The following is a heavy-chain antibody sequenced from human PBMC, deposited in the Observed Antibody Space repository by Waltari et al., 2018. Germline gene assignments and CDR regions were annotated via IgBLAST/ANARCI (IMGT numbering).Heavy chain of an antibody. V-gene: IGHV3-48*01. Sequence: EVQLVESGGGLVQPGGSLRLSCAASGFTFSSYSMNWVRQAPGKGLEWVSYISSSSSTIDYADSVKGRFTISRDNAKNSLYLQMNSLRAEDTAVYYCSRSKVLSNRIAARRKDLVFDIWGQGTMVTVSS. D-gene: IGHD6-6*01. CDR2: ISSSSSTI. CDR1: GFTFSSYS. J-gene: IGHJ3*02. CDR3: SRSKVLSNRIAARRKDLVFDI.